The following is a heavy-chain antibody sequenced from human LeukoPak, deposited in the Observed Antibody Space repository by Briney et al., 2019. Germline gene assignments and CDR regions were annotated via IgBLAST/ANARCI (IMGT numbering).Heavy chain of an antibody. D-gene: IGHD3-9*01. J-gene: IGHJ4*02. CDR1: GASISSHY. CDR3: SRSSGDILTDY. CDR2: IHYSGST. V-gene: IGHV4-59*11. Sequence: SETLSLTCSVSGASISSHYWSWIRQPPGKGLEWIGYIHYSGSTNCNPSLKSRVTISLDTSKNQFSLKLTSVTAADTAVYYCSRSSGDILTDYWGQGTLVTVSS.